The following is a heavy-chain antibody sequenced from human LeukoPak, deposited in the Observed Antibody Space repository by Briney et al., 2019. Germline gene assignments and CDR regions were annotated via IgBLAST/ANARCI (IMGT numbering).Heavy chain of an antibody. J-gene: IGHJ4*02. CDR3: ARDPPLGRAVAGTRGNY. Sequence: ASVKVSCKASGYTFTGYYMHWVRQAPGQGLEWMGWINPNSGGTNYAQKFQGRVTMTRDTSISTAYMELSRLRSDDTAVYYCARDPPLGRAVAGTRGNYWGQGTLVTVSS. CDR2: INPNSGGT. CDR1: GYTFTGYY. D-gene: IGHD6-19*01. V-gene: IGHV1-2*02.